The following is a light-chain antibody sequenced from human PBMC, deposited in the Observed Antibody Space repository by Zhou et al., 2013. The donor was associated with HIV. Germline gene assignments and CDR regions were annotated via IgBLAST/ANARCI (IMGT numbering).Light chain of an antibody. CDR1: QSLNGD. Sequence: EIVLTQSPDTLSVLPGDRATLSCRASQSLNGDLAWYQQKPGQPPRLLIYRASTRATGLPARSSGSGSGTEFTLTINTMQSEDFAVYYCQQYNDWPYTFGQGTKLEIK. CDR2: RAS. V-gene: IGKV3-15*01. J-gene: IGKJ2*01. CDR3: QQYNDWPYT.